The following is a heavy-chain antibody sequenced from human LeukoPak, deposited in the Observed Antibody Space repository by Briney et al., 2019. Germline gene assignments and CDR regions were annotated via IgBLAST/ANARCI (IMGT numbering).Heavy chain of an antibody. Sequence: SVKVPCKASGGTFSSYAISWVRQAPGQGLEWMGGIIPIFGTANYAQKFQGRVTITADKSTSTAYMELSSLRSEDTAVYYCARAPSTLEPDAFDIWGQGTMVTVSS. J-gene: IGHJ3*02. CDR2: IIPIFGTA. CDR3: ARAPSTLEPDAFDI. V-gene: IGHV1-69*06. CDR1: GGTFSSYA. D-gene: IGHD1-1*01.